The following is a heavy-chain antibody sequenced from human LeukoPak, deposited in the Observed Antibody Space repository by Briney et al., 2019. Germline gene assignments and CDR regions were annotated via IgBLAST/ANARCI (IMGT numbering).Heavy chain of an antibody. CDR2: INPNSGGT. D-gene: IGHD3-3*01. CDR1: GYTFTGYY. V-gene: IGHV1-2*02. CDR3: ARRGDFWSGYYGY. Sequence: GASVEVSCKASGYTFTGYYMHWVRQAPGQGLEWMGWINPNSGGTNYAQKFQGRVTMTRDTSISTAYMELSRLRSDDTAVYYCARRGDFWSGYYGYWGQGTLVTVSS. J-gene: IGHJ4*02.